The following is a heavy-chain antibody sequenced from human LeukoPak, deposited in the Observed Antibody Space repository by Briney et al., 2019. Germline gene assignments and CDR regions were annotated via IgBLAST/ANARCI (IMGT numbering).Heavy chain of an antibody. CDR2: IKQDGSEK. CDR1: GFTFSSCW. Sequence: GGSLRLSCAASGFTFSSCWMSWVRQAPGKGLECVANIKQDGSEKYYVDSVKGRFTISRDNVKNSLYLQMNSLRAEDTAVYYCAKEPKAYSSGWYLDYWGQGTLVTVSS. D-gene: IGHD6-19*01. CDR3: AKEPKAYSSGWYLDY. V-gene: IGHV3-7*01. J-gene: IGHJ4*02.